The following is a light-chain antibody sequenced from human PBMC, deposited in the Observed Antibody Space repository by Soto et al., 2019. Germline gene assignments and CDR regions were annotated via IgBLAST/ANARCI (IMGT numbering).Light chain of an antibody. V-gene: IGLV2-23*01. J-gene: IGLJ3*02. Sequence: QSALTQPASVSGSPGQSITISCTGTSSDVGSYNLVSWYQQHPGKAPKLMIYEGSKRPSGVSNRFSGSKSGNTASLTISGLQAEDEADYYCCSYADSRTVEVFGGGTKLTVL. CDR2: EGS. CDR3: CSYADSRTVEV. CDR1: SSDVGSYNL.